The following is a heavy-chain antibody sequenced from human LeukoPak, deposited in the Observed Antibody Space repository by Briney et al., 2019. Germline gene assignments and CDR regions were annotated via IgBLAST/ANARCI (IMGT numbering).Heavy chain of an antibody. V-gene: IGHV1-2*02. J-gene: IGHJ6*03. CDR2: INPNSGGT. CDR1: GYTFTSYY. CDR3: ARARSYYYYMDV. Sequence: ASVKVSCKASGYTFTSYYMHWVRQAPGQGLEWMGWINPNSGGTNHAQKFQGRVTMTRDTSISTAYMELSRLRSDDTAVYYCARARSYYYYMDVWGKGTTVTVSS.